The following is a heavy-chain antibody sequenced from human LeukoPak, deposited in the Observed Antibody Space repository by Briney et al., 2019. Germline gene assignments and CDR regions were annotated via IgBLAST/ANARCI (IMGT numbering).Heavy chain of an antibody. CDR1: GFTFSSYG. CDR3: AEGEYYFDY. CDR2: ISYDGSNK. Sequence: GRSLRLSCAASGFTFSSYGMHWVRQAPGKGLEWVAVISYDGSNKYYADSVKGRFTISRDNSKNTLYLQMNSLRAEDTAVYYCAEGEYYFDYWGQGTLVTVSS. J-gene: IGHJ4*02. V-gene: IGHV3-30*18.